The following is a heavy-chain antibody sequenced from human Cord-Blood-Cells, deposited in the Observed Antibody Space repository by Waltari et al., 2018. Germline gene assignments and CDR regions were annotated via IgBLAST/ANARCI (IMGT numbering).Heavy chain of an antibody. D-gene: IGHD5-18*01. Sequence: QMQLVQSGPEVKKPGTSVKVSCKASGFPFTSSAVQWVRQARGQRLEWIGWIVVGSSNTNYAQKFQERVTITRDMSTSTAYMELSSLRSEDTAVYYCAADGGYSYGLRGGGDAFDIWGQGTMVTVSS. CDR3: AADGGYSYGLRGGGDAFDI. J-gene: IGHJ3*02. CDR1: GFPFTSSA. V-gene: IGHV1-58*01. CDR2: IVVGSSNT.